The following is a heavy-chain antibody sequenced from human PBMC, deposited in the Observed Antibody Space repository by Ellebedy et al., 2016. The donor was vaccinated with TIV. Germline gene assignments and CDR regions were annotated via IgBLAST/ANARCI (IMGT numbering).Heavy chain of an antibody. D-gene: IGHD4-17*01. V-gene: IGHV3-9*01. CDR2: INWNSGRI. Sequence: PGGSLRLSCEASGFTFPSYAMNWVRLPQGKGLEWVSGINWNSGRIEYADSVKGRFTISRDNAKNSLYLQMNSLRPEDTALYYCVKSIGVTVMGAAGVDYWGQGTLVTVSS. CDR3: VKSIGVTVMGAAGVDY. J-gene: IGHJ4*02. CDR1: GFTFPSYA.